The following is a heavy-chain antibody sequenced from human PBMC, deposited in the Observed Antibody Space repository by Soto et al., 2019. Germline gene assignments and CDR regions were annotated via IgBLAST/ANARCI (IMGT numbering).Heavy chain of an antibody. CDR2: IYYSGST. D-gene: IGHD3-22*01. Sequence: LSLTCTVSGGSISSSSYYWGWIRQPPGKGLEWIGSIYYSGSTYYNPSLKSRVTISVDTSKNQFSLKLSSVTAADTAVYYCARHEAYYYDSSGPRGWFDPWGQGTLVTVSS. J-gene: IGHJ5*02. CDR1: GGSISSSSYY. V-gene: IGHV4-39*01. CDR3: ARHEAYYYDSSGPRGWFDP.